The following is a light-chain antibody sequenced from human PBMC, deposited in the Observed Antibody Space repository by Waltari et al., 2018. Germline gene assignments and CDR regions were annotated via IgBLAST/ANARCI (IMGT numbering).Light chain of an antibody. J-gene: IGLJ1*01. CDR2: EAN. CDR1: SSDVGSYNL. CDR3: CSYAGTITPYV. Sequence: QSALTQPASVSGSPGQSVTISCTGTSSDVGSYNLVSCYQHHPGKAPKLMIYEANKRPSGVSNRFSGSKSGITASLTISGLQAEDEADYYCCSYAGTITPYVFGSGTKVTVL. V-gene: IGLV2-23*01.